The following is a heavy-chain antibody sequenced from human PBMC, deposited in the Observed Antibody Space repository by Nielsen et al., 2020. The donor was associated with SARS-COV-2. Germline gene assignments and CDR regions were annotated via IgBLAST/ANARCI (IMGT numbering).Heavy chain of an antibody. J-gene: IGHJ4*02. CDR3: ARDGSGWYIGY. CDR2: IKQDGSEK. V-gene: IGHV3-7*01. Sequence: GESLKISCAASGFTFSSYWMSWVRQAPGKGLEWVANIKQDGSEKYYVDSVKGRFTISRDNAKNSLYLQMNSLRAEDTAVYYCARDGSGWYIGYWGQGTLVTVSS. D-gene: IGHD6-19*01. CDR1: GFTFSSYW.